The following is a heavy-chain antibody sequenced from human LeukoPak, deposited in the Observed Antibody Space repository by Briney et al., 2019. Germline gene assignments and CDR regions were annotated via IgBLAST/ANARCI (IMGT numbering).Heavy chain of an antibody. CDR3: AHHYRGNYGSMDLDY. J-gene: IGHJ4*02. D-gene: IGHD4-23*01. CDR2: IYWDDDT. CDR1: GFSLSTSAVS. Sequence: ESGPTLVKPTETLTLTCTFSGFSLSTSAVSVAWVRQPPGKALEWPALIYWDDDTRYSPSLKSRLSITKDTSKNQVFLTMTNMDPVDTATYYCAHHYRGNYGSMDLDYWGPGTLVTVSS. V-gene: IGHV2-5*02.